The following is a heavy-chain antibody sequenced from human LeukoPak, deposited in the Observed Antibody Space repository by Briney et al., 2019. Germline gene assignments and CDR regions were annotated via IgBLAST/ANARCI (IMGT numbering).Heavy chain of an antibody. V-gene: IGHV3-66*04. CDR1: GFTFSNYG. D-gene: IGHD3-10*01. Sequence: QPGGSLRLSCAASGFTFSNYGMNWVRQTPGKGLEWVSVIYSGNTTYYADSVKGRFTISRDNSKNTLYLQMNSLRAEDTAVYYCARQGSGGSFDYWGQGSLVTVSS. CDR3: ARQGSGGSFDY. J-gene: IGHJ4*02. CDR2: IYSGNTT.